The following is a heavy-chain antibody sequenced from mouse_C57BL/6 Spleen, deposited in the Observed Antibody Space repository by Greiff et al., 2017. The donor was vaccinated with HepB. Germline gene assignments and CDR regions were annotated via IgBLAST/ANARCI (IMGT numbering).Heavy chain of an antibody. CDR2: ILPGSGST. CDR3: ASRGFYDGYYVFDY. J-gene: IGHJ2*01. CDR1: GYTFTGYW. D-gene: IGHD2-3*01. V-gene: IGHV1-9*01. Sequence: LEESGAELMKPGASVKLSCKATGYTFTGYWIEWVKQRPGHGLEWIGEILPGSGSTNYNEKFKGKATFTADTSSNTAYMQLSSLTTEDSAIYYCASRGFYDGYYVFDYWGQGTTLTVSS.